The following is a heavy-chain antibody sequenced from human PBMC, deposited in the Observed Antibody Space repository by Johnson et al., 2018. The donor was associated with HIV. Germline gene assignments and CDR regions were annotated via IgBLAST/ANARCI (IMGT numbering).Heavy chain of an antibody. CDR2: INWNGGST. CDR3: ARGLIIQLWLQAAFDI. CDR1: GFTFDDYG. D-gene: IGHD5-18*01. J-gene: IGHJ3*02. V-gene: IGHV3-20*04. Sequence: VQLVESGGCVVRPGGSLRVSCAASGFTFDDYGMSWVRQAPGKGLEWVSGINWNGGSTGYADSVKGRFTISRDNSKNTLYLQMNSLRAEDTAVYYCARGLIIQLWLQAAFDIWGQGTMVTVSS.